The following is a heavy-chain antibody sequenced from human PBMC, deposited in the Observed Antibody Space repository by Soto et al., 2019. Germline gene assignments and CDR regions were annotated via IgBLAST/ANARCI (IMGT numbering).Heavy chain of an antibody. Sequence: SETLSLTCTVPGGSISSPYWSWIRQPPGKGLEWSGYIYYSGSTTYNPSLKSRVTISVDTSKNHFSLKLTSVTAADTAVYYCARERANYGGNNAQYYFDYWGQGTLVTVSS. CDR3: ARERANYGGNNAQYYFDY. D-gene: IGHD4-17*01. V-gene: IGHV4-59*11. CDR2: IYYSGST. CDR1: GGSISSPY. J-gene: IGHJ4*02.